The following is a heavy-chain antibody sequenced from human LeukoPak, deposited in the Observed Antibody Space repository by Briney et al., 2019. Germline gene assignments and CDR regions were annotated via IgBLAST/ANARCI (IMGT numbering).Heavy chain of an antibody. CDR3: AKGPITGTRSKRYYYYYMDV. CDR1: GFIFDDYA. J-gene: IGHJ6*03. Sequence: PGGSLTLSCAPSGFIFDDYAMHWVRQAPGKGLEWVSGISWNSGSIVYAVCVKGRFTISRDNAKSSLYLQMNSLRAEDTTLYYCAKGPITGTRSKRYYYYYMDVWGKGTTVTVSS. CDR2: ISWNSGSI. D-gene: IGHD1-7*01. V-gene: IGHV3-9*01.